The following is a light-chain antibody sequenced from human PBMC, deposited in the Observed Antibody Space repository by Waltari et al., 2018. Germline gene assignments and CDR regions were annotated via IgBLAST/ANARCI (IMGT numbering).Light chain of an antibody. Sequence: DVVMTQSPLYLPVTLGQPASISCRSSQSLVYRDGDPYLNLFQQRPGQSPRRLIYKVSNRDTGVPDRFSGSGSGTDFTLKISRVEAEDVGVYYCMQGTHWPRTFGQGTRLEIK. CDR1: QSLVYRDGDPY. V-gene: IGKV2-30*01. J-gene: IGKJ5*01. CDR2: KVS. CDR3: MQGTHWPRT.